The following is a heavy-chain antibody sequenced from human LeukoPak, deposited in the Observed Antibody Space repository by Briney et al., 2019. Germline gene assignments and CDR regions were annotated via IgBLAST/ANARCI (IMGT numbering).Heavy chain of an antibody. D-gene: IGHD3-10*01. Sequence: PSETLSLTCTVSGGPISSSSYYWGWIRQPPGKGLEWIGSIYYTGSTYYNPSLKSRVTISVDTSRNQFSLKLNSVTAADTAVYYCARHPMVRGVIVNWFDPWGQGTLVTVSS. CDR1: GGPISSSSYY. V-gene: IGHV4-39*01. CDR2: IYYTGST. J-gene: IGHJ5*02. CDR3: ARHPMVRGVIVNWFDP.